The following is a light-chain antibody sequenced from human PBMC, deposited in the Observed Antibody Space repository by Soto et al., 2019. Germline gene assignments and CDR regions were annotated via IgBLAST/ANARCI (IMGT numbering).Light chain of an antibody. Sequence: DIQMTQSPSTLSASVGDRVTITCRASQSISSWLAWYQQKPGKAPKLLIYDASSLESGDPSRFSGSGSGTEFSITISSLQPDDLATYYCQQYNTFSYTFGRGTKLDIK. CDR3: QQYNTFSYT. CDR1: QSISSW. V-gene: IGKV1-5*01. J-gene: IGKJ2*01. CDR2: DAS.